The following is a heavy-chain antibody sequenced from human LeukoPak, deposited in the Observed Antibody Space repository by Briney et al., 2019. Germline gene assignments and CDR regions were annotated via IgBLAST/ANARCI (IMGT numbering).Heavy chain of an antibody. CDR1: GGSFSGYY. Sequence: PSETLSLTCAVYGGSFSGYYWSWIRQPPGKGVEWIGEINHSGSTNYNPSLKSRVTISVDTSKNQSSLKLSSVTAADTAVYYCARGSDPLPMIVVERFADALDIWGQGTMVTVSS. V-gene: IGHV4-34*01. CDR2: INHSGST. J-gene: IGHJ3*02. D-gene: IGHD3-22*01. CDR3: ARGSDPLPMIVVERFADALDI.